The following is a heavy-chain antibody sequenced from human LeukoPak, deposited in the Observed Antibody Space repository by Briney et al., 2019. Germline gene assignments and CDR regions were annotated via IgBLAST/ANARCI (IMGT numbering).Heavy chain of an antibody. CDR2: IRSKAYGGTT. V-gene: IGHV3-49*03. CDR3: TRERYYYDSSGSDY. J-gene: IGHJ4*02. Sequence: PEGSLRLSCTASGFTFGDYAMSWFRQAPGKGLEWVGFIRSKAYGGTTEYAASVKGRFTISRDDSKSIAYLQMNSLKTEDTAVYYRTRERYYYDSSGSDYWGQGTLVTVSS. D-gene: IGHD3-22*01. CDR1: GFTFGDYA.